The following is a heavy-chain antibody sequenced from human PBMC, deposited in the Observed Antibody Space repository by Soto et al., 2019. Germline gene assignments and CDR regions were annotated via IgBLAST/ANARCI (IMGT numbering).Heavy chain of an antibody. CDR3: ARGGSHSSDS. Sequence: EVQLVESGGNLVQPGGSLRLSCAASGFTFSDFWMSWVRRAPGRGLEWVANIKEDGSETYYVDSVEGRFTIYRDNAKKSLYLQMNSMRAEDTALYYCARGGSHSSDSWGQGALVTVSS. CDR1: GFTFSDFW. D-gene: IGHD1-26*01. V-gene: IGHV3-7*05. J-gene: IGHJ4*02. CDR2: IKEDGSET.